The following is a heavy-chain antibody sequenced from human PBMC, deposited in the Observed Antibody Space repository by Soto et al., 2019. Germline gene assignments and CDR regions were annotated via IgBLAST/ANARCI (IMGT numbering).Heavy chain of an antibody. J-gene: IGHJ6*02. Sequence: QVQLEQSGTELKRPGSSVKVSCKAAGGSFSNHALSWVRQASGQRLEWIGGIIPVFGTTNYAQRFQGRVTSSADDSATTAHMELRSLRYDDTAVYFCARGRVIGFSSSWNIYWYYNMDVWGQGTTVTVSS. CDR1: GGSFSNHA. V-gene: IGHV1-69*01. D-gene: IGHD6-13*01. CDR3: ARGRVIGFSSSWNIYWYYNMDV. CDR2: IIPVFGTT.